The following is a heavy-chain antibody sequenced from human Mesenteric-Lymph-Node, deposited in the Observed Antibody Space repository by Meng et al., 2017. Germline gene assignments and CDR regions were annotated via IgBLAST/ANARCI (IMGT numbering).Heavy chain of an antibody. D-gene: IGHD5-12*01. CDR3: ARDSGYAGIDI. CDR1: GGSISSGDYY. Sequence: QVQLQESGPGLVKPSQTLSLTCTVSGGSISSGDYYWSWIRQPPGKALEWIGYIYYSGSTYFNPSLKSRVTISVDTSKNQFSLKLSSVTAADTAVHYCARDSGYAGIDIWGQGTMVTVSS. CDR2: IYYSGST. V-gene: IGHV4-30-4*01. J-gene: IGHJ3*02.